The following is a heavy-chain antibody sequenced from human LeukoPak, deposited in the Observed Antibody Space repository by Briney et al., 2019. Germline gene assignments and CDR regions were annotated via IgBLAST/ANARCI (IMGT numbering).Heavy chain of an antibody. CDR2: ISSSSSYI. J-gene: IGHJ3*02. CDR1: GFTFDDYG. CDR3: ARDFPRDNDAFDI. Sequence: GGSLRLSCAASGFTFDDYGMSWVRQAPGKGLEWVSSISSSSSYIYYADSMKGRFTISRDNAKNSLYLQMNSLRAEDTAVYYCARDFPRDNDAFDIWGQGTMVTVSS. V-gene: IGHV3-21*01.